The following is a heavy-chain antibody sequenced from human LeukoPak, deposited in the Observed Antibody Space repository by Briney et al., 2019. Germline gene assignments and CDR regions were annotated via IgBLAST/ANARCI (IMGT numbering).Heavy chain of an antibody. CDR2: IKSKTDGGTT. CDR3: TTDVVTAIVYYFGY. J-gene: IGHJ4*02. Sequence: GGSLRLSCAASGFTFSNAWMSWVRQAPGKGLEWVGRIKSKTDGGTTDYAAPVKGRFTISRDHSKNTLYLQMNSLKTEDPAVYYCTTDVVTAIVYYFGYWGQGTLVTVSS. D-gene: IGHD2-21*02. V-gene: IGHV3-15*01. CDR1: GFTFSNAW.